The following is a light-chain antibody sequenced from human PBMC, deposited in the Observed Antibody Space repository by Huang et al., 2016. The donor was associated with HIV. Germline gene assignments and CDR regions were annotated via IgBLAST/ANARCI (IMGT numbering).Light chain of an antibody. CDR1: QGISSY. J-gene: IGKJ4*01. CDR3: QHLNSYPLT. CDR2: AAS. Sequence: IQLTQSPSSLSASVGDRVTITCRASQGISSYLAWYQQKPGKAPKVLIYAASTLQSGVPSRFRGSGSGTDFTLPISSLQPEDFATYYCQHLNSYPLTFGGGTKVEIK. V-gene: IGKV1-9*01.